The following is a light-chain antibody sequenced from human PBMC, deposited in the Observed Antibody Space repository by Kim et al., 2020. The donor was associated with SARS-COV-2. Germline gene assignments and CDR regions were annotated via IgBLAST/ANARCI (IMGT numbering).Light chain of an antibody. CDR2: DAA. CDR3: QQRSSWPLT. CDR1: QSISRY. Sequence: SLSPGERATLSCRASQSISRYLGWYQQKPGQAPRLLISDAANRATGIPARFSGSGSGTDFTLTINSLEPEDFAVYYCQQRSSWPLTFGGGTKLEI. J-gene: IGKJ4*01. V-gene: IGKV3-11*01.